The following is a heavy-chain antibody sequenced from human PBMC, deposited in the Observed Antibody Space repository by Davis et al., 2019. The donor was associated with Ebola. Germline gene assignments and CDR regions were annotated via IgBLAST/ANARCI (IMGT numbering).Heavy chain of an antibody. J-gene: IGHJ4*02. V-gene: IGHV1-69*10. CDR2: IIPILGIA. CDR3: ARVPGSYSSSWYYFDY. D-gene: IGHD6-13*01. CDR1: GGTFSSYA. Sequence: AASVKVSCKASGGTFSSYAISWVRQAPGQGLEWMGGIIPILGIANYAQKFQGRVTITRDTSVSTAYMELSSLRSEDTAVYYCARVPGSYSSSWYYFDYWGQGTLVTVSS.